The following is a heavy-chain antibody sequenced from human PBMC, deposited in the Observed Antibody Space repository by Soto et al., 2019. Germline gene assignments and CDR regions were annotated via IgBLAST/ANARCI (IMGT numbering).Heavy chain of an antibody. Sequence: QVQLQESGPGLVKPSQTLSLTCTVSGGSISSGGYYWSWIRQHPGKGLEWIGYIYYSGSTYYNPSLKSRVTISVDTSKSQFSLKLSSVTAADTAVYYCARDAGGATSRYNWFDPWGQGTLVTVSS. D-gene: IGHD1-26*01. CDR1: GGSISSGGYY. J-gene: IGHJ5*02. CDR3: ARDAGGATSRYNWFDP. V-gene: IGHV4-31*03. CDR2: IYYSGST.